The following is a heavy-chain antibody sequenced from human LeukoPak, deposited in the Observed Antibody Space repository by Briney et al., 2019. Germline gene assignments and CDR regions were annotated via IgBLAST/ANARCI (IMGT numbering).Heavy chain of an antibody. J-gene: IGHJ4*02. Sequence: GASVKVSCKASGYTLTDYYMHWVRQAPGQGLEWMGRINPNSGGTNYAQKFQGRVTMTRDTSISIAYMELGSLTSDDTAVYYCAREVVAAAGRLFDYWAQGTLVTVSS. CDR3: AREVVAAAGRLFDY. D-gene: IGHD6-13*01. CDR1: GYTLTDYY. V-gene: IGHV1-2*06. CDR2: INPNSGGT.